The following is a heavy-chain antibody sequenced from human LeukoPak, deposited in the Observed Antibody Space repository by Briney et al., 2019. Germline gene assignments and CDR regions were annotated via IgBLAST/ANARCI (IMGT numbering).Heavy chain of an antibody. V-gene: IGHV4-30-2*01. J-gene: IGHJ4*02. CDR2: ISHKGNT. CDR3: AGGDFGDFFDS. CDR1: GGSVSRGGSS. D-gene: IGHD3-10*01. Sequence: SETLSLTCTVSGGSVSRGGSSWNWIRQPPGKGLEWIGYISHKGNTYSNPSLGSRVTISLDRSKSQFSLNLTSVTVADSAVYYCAGGDFGDFFDSWGQGSLVTVSS.